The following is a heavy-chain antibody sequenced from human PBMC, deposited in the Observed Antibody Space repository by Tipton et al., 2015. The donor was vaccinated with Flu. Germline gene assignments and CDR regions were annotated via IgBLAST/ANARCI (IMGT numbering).Heavy chain of an antibody. J-gene: IGHJ4*02. Sequence: CAASGFTFGSYGMHWVRQAPGKGLEWVAGMWFDGSHTYYADSVKGRFTISRDNSKNTLYLQMDSLRVGDTAVYSCAREWLDYYFDYWGQGTLVTVSS. CDR3: AREWLDYYFDY. CDR2: MWFDGSHT. CDR1: GFTFGSYG. D-gene: IGHD6-19*01. V-gene: IGHV3-33*01.